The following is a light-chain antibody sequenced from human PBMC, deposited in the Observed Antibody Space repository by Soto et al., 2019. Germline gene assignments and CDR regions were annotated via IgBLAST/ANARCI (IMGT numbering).Light chain of an antibody. J-gene: IGLJ2*01. Sequence: QSALTQPASVSGSPGQSITISCTGTSSDVGGYNYVSWYQHHPGKAPKLLIYDVTNRPSGVSNRFSGSKSGNTASLTISGLQAEDEGDYYCSSYITGSTLGVFGGGTKLTV. V-gene: IGLV2-14*03. CDR1: SSDVGGYNY. CDR3: SSYITGSTLGV. CDR2: DVT.